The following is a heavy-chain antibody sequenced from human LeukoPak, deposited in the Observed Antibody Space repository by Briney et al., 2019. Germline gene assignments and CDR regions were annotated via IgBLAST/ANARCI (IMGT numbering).Heavy chain of an antibody. V-gene: IGHV2-70*11. CDR2: IDWDDDK. Sequence: TLSLTCTVSGGSLSSYYWSWIRQPPGKALEWLARIDWDDDKYYSTSLKTRLTISKDTSKNQVVLTMTNMDPVDTATYYCARTSHDYYDSSVDAFDIWGQGTMVTVSS. CDR3: ARTSHDYYDSSVDAFDI. CDR1: GGSLSSYY. D-gene: IGHD3-22*01. J-gene: IGHJ3*02.